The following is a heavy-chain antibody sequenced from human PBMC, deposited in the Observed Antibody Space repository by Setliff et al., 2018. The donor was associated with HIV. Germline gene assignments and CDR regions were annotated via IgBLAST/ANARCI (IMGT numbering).Heavy chain of an antibody. J-gene: IGHJ4*02. CDR1: GGSISSSSYY. CDR3: ARVTRYYDSSGYAFDY. V-gene: IGHV4-39*07. D-gene: IGHD3-22*01. Sequence: SGPTLVNPPSETLSLTCTVSGGSISSSSYYWGWIRQPPGKGLEWIGSIYYSGSTHYNPSLKSRVTISVDTSKNQFSLKLSSVTAADTAVYYCARVTRYYDSSGYAFDYWGRGTLVTVSS. CDR2: IYYSGST.